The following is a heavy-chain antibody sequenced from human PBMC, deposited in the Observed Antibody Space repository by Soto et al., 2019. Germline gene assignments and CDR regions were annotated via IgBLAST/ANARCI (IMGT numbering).Heavy chain of an antibody. V-gene: IGHV1-8*01. Sequence: ASVKVSCKASGYTFTSYDINWVRQAIGQGLEWMGWMNPNSGNTGYAQKFQGRVTMTRNTSISTAYMELSSLRSEDTAVYYCAILGYCSGGSCPPVDYWGQGTLVTVSS. CDR3: AILGYCSGGSCPPVDY. CDR2: MNPNSGNT. D-gene: IGHD2-15*01. CDR1: GYTFTSYD. J-gene: IGHJ4*02.